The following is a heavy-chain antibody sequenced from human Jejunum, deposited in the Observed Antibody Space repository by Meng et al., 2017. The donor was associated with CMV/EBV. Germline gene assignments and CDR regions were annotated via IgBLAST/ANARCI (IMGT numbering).Heavy chain of an antibody. D-gene: IGHD2-2*01. CDR3: ARKYCGSSNCYPFDY. CDR2: ITHSGSA. V-gene: IGHV4-34*01. Sequence: GGSFRGYYWSWIRQSPGQGLEWIGQITHSGSASYNPSLRRRVTISEDTSKNQFSLRLTSVTAADTAIYYCARKYCGSSNCYPFDYWGQGELVTVSS. CDR1: GGSFRGYY. J-gene: IGHJ4*02.